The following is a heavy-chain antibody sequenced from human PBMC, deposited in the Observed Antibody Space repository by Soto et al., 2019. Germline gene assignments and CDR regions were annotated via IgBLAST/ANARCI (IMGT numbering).Heavy chain of an antibody. CDR2: ISGSGGST. CDR1: GFTFSSYA. J-gene: IGHJ6*03. CDR3: AQSGYYDFWSGYSYYMDV. V-gene: IGHV3-23*01. Sequence: GGSLRLSCAASGFTFSSYAMSWVRQAPGKGLEWVSAISGSGGSTYYAGSVKGRFTISRDDSKNTLYLQMNSLRAEDTAVYYCAQSGYYDFWSGYSYYMDVWGKGTTVTVSS. D-gene: IGHD3-3*01.